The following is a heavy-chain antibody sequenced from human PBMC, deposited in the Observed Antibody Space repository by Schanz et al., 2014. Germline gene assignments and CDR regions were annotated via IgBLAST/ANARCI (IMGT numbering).Heavy chain of an antibody. V-gene: IGHV3-21*05. CDR1: GITLSGYG. Sequence: GQLVESGGGVVQPGRSLRLSCAASGITLSGYGLHWVRQAPGKGLEWVSYISSSSSYTNYADSVKGRFTISRDNAKNSLYLQMNSLRAEDTALYYCARDTAQSCIGPSCFEYFQHWGQGALVTVSS. CDR2: ISSSSSYT. D-gene: IGHD2-2*01. CDR3: ARDTAQSCIGPSCFEYFQH. J-gene: IGHJ1*01.